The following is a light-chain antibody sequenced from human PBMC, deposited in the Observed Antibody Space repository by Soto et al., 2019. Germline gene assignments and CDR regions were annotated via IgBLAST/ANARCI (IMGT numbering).Light chain of an antibody. J-gene: IGLJ1*01. V-gene: IGLV2-23*02. CDR1: SSDVGSYNL. CDR2: EVS. CDR3: CSYAGSSTYV. Sequence: QSVLTQPASVSGSPGQSITISCTGTSSDVGSYNLVSWYQQHPGKAPKLMIYEVSKRPSGVSNRFSGSKSGNTASLTISGLQAEDEADYYCCSYAGSSTYVFGPGPKSPS.